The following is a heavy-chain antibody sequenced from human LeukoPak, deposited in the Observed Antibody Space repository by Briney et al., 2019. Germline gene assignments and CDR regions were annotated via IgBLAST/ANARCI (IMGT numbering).Heavy chain of an antibody. CDR3: AIQTHGSFDY. V-gene: IGHV3-23*01. J-gene: IGHJ4*02. D-gene: IGHD3-16*02. Sequence: PGGSLRLSCPVSGFTFSDYAMTWVRQAPGKGLEWVSSIFAGGGAALYADSVKGRFTISRDNSKNTLYLQMNSLRAEDTAVYYCAIQTHGSFDYWGQGTLVTVSS. CDR1: GFTFSDYA. CDR2: IFAGGGAA.